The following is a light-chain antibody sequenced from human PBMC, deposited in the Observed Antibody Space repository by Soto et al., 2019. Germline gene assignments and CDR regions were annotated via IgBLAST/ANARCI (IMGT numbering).Light chain of an antibody. CDR1: SSDVGGYNY. V-gene: IGLV2-8*01. Sequence: QSVLTQPPSASWSTGQSVTISCTGTSSDVGGYNYVSWYQQHPGEAPKLIIYEVTKRPSGVPDRFSGSKSGNTASLTVSGLQAEDEADYHCCSYAGNSNYVFGTGTKVTVL. J-gene: IGLJ1*01. CDR3: CSYAGNSNYV. CDR2: EVT.